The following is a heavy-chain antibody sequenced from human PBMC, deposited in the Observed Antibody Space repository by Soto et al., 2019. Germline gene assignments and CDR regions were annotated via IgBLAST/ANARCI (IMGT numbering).Heavy chain of an antibody. V-gene: IGHV3-30*18. D-gene: IGHD6-19*01. Sequence: GVSLRLSCAASGFTFSGYGMHWVRQAPGKGLEWVAVISNDGINKYYGDSVKGRFTISRDNSKNTLYLQMNSLRAEDTAVYYCPKDRVSEHNNGWPQGSWGQGTQVTVSS. J-gene: IGHJ4*02. CDR2: ISNDGINK. CDR3: PKDRVSEHNNGWPQGS. CDR1: GFTFSGYG.